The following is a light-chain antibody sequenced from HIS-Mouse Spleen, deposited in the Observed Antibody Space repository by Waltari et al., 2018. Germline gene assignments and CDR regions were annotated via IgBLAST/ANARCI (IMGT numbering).Light chain of an antibody. J-gene: IGLJ2*01. CDR3: YSTDSSGNHRV. V-gene: IGLV3-10*01. CDR1: PLPTTY. Sequence: SYALTQPPPASVSPLQPPRITCPGDPLPTTYAYVYQRKSRQAPVLVIYEDSKRPSGIPERFSGSSSGTMATLTISGAQVEDEADYYCYSTDSSGNHRVFGGGTKLTVL. CDR2: EDS.